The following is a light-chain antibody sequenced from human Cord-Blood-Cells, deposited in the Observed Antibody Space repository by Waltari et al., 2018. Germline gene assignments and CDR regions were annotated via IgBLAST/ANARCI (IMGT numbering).Light chain of an antibody. J-gene: IGLJ3*02. CDR2: DVR. CDR3: SSYTSSSTPWV. Sequence: QSALTQPASVSGSPGQSITISCTGTSSDVGGYNYVSWYQQHPGKAPKPMIYDVRNRPSGVSNRFSGSKSGNTASLTISGLQAEDEADYYGSSYTSSSTPWVFGGGTKLTVL. CDR1: SSDVGGYNY. V-gene: IGLV2-14*01.